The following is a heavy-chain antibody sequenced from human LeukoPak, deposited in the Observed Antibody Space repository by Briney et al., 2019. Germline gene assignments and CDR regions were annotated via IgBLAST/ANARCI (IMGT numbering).Heavy chain of an antibody. V-gene: IGHV4-59*01. CDR2: IYYSGST. CDR1: GVSISSYY. D-gene: IGHD3-22*01. J-gene: IGHJ4*02. CDR3: ASPYDSSGYSYTY. Sequence: PSETLSLTCTVSGVSISSYYWSWIRQPPGKGLEWIGYIYYSGSTNYNPSLKSRVTISVDTSKNQFSLKLSSVTAADTAVYYCASPYDSSGYSYTYWGQGTLVTVSS.